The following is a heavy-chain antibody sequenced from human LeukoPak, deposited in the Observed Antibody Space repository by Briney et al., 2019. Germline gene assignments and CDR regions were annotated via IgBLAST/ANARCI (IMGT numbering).Heavy chain of an antibody. Sequence: GGSLKLSCAASGFTFSGSDIHWVRQASGKGLEWVGHIRSKTNNYATADAASVKGRFTFSRDDSKNTAYIQMNSLKTEDTAVYYCTRHDYDRSGYGAFDIWGQGTMVTVSS. CDR3: TRHDYDRSGYGAFDI. CDR2: IRSKTNNYAT. V-gene: IGHV3-73*01. CDR1: GFTFSGSD. J-gene: IGHJ3*02. D-gene: IGHD3-22*01.